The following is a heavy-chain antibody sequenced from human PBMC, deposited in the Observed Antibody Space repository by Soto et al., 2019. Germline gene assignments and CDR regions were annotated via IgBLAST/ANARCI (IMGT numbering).Heavy chain of an antibody. CDR1: GGSISSYY. D-gene: IGHD3-10*01. J-gene: IGHJ4*02. V-gene: IGHV4-59*08. Sequence: PSETLSLTCTVSGGSISSYYWSWIRQPPGKGLEWIGYIYYSGSTSYNPSLKSRVTISVDTSKNQFSLKLSSVTAADTAVYYCARMGYYGSGSYYRPLDYWGQGTLVTVSS. CDR2: IYYSGST. CDR3: ARMGYYGSGSYYRPLDY.